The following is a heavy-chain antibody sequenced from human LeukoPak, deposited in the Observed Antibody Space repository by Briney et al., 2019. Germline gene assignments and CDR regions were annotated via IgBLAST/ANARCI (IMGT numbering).Heavy chain of an antibody. V-gene: IGHV3-74*01. J-gene: IGHJ4*02. CDR1: GFTFSSYW. CDR2: INTDGSST. Sequence: GGSLRLSCAASGFTFSSYWVHWVRQAPGKGLVWVSRINTDGSSTSYADSVKGRFTISRDNSKNTLYLQMNSLRAEDTAVYYCAKDLWHYGGNPERYFDYWGQGTLVTVSS. CDR3: AKDLWHYGGNPERYFDY. D-gene: IGHD4-23*01.